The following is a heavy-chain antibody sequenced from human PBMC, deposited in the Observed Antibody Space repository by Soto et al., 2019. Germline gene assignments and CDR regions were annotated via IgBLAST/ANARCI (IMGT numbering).Heavy chain of an antibody. J-gene: IGHJ5*02. CDR1: GFTFSSYC. CDR3: ARTHHYYGSGSNDP. CDR2: ISSSSSYI. D-gene: IGHD3-10*01. Sequence: GGSLRLSCAASGFTFSSYCMNRVRQAPGKGLEWVSSISSSSSYIYYADSVMGRFTISRDNAKNSLYLQMNSLRAEDTAVYYCARTHHYYGSGSNDPWGQGTLVTISS. V-gene: IGHV3-21*01.